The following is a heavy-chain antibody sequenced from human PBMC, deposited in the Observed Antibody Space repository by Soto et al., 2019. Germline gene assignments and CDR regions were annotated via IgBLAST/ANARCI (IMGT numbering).Heavy chain of an antibody. J-gene: IGHJ4*02. CDR3: AKVPSLAAAGSWDY. D-gene: IGHD6-13*01. Sequence: EVQLLESGGGLVQPGGSLRLSCAASGFTFSYYAMSWVRQAPGKGLEWVSHINNGGSTYYADSVKGRFTISRDNSKNTLSLHINRLRAEDTAVYYGAKVPSLAAAGSWDYWGQGTMVTVSS. CDR1: GFTFSYYA. V-gene: IGHV3-23*01. CDR2: INNGGST.